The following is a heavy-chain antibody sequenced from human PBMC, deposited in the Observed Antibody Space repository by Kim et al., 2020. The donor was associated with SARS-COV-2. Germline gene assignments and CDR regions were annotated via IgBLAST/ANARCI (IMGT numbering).Heavy chain of an antibody. D-gene: IGHD4-4*01. Sequence: KSRVTISVDTSKNQFSLKLSSVTAADTAVYYCARIPTVTTYYYYYYGMDVWGQGTTVTVSS. J-gene: IGHJ6*02. V-gene: IGHV4-34*01. CDR3: ARIPTVTTYYYYYYGMDV.